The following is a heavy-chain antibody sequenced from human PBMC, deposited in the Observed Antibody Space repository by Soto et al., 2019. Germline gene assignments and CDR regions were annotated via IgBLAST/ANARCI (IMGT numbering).Heavy chain of an antibody. J-gene: IGHJ5*02. CDR3: SRGSTYYGFLT. CDR2: IYYLGTT. CDR1: GDSMGSGDYY. Sequence: QVQLQESGPGLVKPSQTLSLTCTVSGDSMGSGDYYWTWIRQPPGKGLEWIGYIYYLGTTFYNPFLESRVNISLDTSKNHLSLEPTSVTAPDTALYYCSRGSTYYGFLTWGQGTLVTVSS. V-gene: IGHV4-30-4*01. D-gene: IGHD3-10*01.